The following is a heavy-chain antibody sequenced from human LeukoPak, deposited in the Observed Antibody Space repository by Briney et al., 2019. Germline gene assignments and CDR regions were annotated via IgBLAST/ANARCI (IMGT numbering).Heavy chain of an antibody. Sequence: GGSLRLSCVASGFTFDNYAMHWVRQAPGKGPEWVALIWYDGSNKYYGDSVKGRFTISKDNSKNTVYLQMNSLRVEDTAVYYCARDRLEAVADDDYFDYWGQGTLVTVSS. CDR3: ARDRLEAVADDDYFDY. V-gene: IGHV3-33*08. D-gene: IGHD6-19*01. CDR1: GFTFDNYA. CDR2: IWYDGSNK. J-gene: IGHJ4*02.